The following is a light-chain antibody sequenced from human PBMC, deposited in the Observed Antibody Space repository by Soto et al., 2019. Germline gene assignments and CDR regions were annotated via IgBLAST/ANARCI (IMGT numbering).Light chain of an antibody. J-gene: IGKJ5*01. Sequence: DIQMPQSPSSLSASVGDRVTITCRASQSISSYLNWYQQKPGKAPKLLIYPASSLQSGVPSRFSGGGSGTDFTLTISSLQPEDFATYYCQQSYSTPITFGQGTRLEIK. CDR1: QSISSY. V-gene: IGKV1-39*01. CDR3: QQSYSTPIT. CDR2: PAS.